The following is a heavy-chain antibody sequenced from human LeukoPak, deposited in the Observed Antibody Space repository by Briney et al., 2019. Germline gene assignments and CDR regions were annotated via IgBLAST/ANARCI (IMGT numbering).Heavy chain of an antibody. CDR1: GFTFSSYW. CDR3: ARDGSYYYGSGSYYNPYFDY. J-gene: IGHJ4*02. D-gene: IGHD3-10*01. V-gene: IGHV3-7*01. Sequence: AGGSLRLSCAASGFTFSSYWMSWVRQAPGKGLEWVANIKQDGSEKYYVDSVKGRFTISRDNAKNSLYLQMNSLRAEDTAVYYCARDGSYYYGSGSYYNPYFDYWGQGTLVTASS. CDR2: IKQDGSEK.